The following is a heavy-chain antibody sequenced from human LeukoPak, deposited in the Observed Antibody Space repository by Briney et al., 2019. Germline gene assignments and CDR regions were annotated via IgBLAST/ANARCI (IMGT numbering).Heavy chain of an antibody. CDR2: MNPNSGNT. V-gene: IGHV1-8*01. CDR3: ARPILPKYSSSFDY. J-gene: IGHJ4*02. D-gene: IGHD6-13*01. CDR1: GYTFTSYD. Sequence: ASVKVSCKASGYTFTSYDINWVRQATGQGPEWMGWMNPNSGNTGYAQKFQGRVTMTRNTSISTAYMELSSLRSEDTAVYYCARPILPKYSSSFDYWGQGTLVTVSS.